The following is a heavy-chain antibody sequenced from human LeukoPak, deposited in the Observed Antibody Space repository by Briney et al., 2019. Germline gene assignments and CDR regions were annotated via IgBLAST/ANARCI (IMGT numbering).Heavy chain of an antibody. CDR1: AFTFSIYA. Sequence: GGSLRLSCAASAFTFSIYAMSCVSPAHGKGLEWVSAISGSGGSTYYTDSVKGRFTISRDNSKNTLYLQMNSLRAEDTAVYYCAKARFTRTYSDYWGQGTLVTVSS. J-gene: IGHJ4*02. D-gene: IGHD1-7*01. CDR3: AKARFTRTYSDY. V-gene: IGHV3-23*01. CDR2: ISGSGGST.